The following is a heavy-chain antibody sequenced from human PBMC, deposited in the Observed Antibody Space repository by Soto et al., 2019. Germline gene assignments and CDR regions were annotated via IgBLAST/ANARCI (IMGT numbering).Heavy chain of an antibody. V-gene: IGHV3-11*06. J-gene: IGHJ6*02. CDR3: AREGYCSSTTCHYGMDV. D-gene: IGHD2-2*01. Sequence: QVQLVESGGGLVKPGGSLRLSCAASAFTFSDYYLSWIRQAPGKGLEWVTFISSSNNYIQYADSVKGRFTVSRDNAKNSLFLQMNSLRAEDTAVYYCAREGYCSSTTCHYGMDVWGQGTTVTVSS. CDR1: AFTFSDYY. CDR2: ISSSNNYI.